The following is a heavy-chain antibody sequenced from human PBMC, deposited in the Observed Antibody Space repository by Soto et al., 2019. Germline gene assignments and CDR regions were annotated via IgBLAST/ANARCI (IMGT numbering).Heavy chain of an antibody. CDR1: GGSISSCGYY. CDR2: IYYSGST. J-gene: IGHJ4*02. Sequence: NPSETLSLTCTVSGGSISSCGYYWSWIRQHPGKGLEWIGYIYYSGSTYYNPSLKSRVTISVDTSKNQFSLKLSSVTAADTAVYYCARAGITIFGGFDYWGQGTLVTVSS. CDR3: ARAGITIFGGFDY. D-gene: IGHD3-3*01. V-gene: IGHV4-31*03.